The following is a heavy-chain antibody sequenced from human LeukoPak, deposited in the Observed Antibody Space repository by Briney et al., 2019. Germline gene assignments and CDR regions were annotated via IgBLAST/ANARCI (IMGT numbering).Heavy chain of an antibody. D-gene: IGHD6-19*01. V-gene: IGHV4-39*01. CDR3: ASTPSGSSAWYYFDK. Sequence: SETLSLTCSVSGGSISSSTYYWAWVRQPPGRGLEWIASIYYSGSTYYKESLKSRVTIYADTSKNQVSLKVSSVTAADTAVYYCASTPSGSSAWYYFDKWGQGTLVTVSS. CDR2: IYYSGST. CDR1: GGSISSSTYY. J-gene: IGHJ4*02.